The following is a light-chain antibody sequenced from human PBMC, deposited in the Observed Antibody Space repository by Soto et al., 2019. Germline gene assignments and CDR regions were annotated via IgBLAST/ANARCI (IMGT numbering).Light chain of an antibody. Sequence: EIVLTQSPDTLYVSPGERATLSCRACQSVPDRVVWYQQTSGQAPSLLIHAASTRAAGVPARFSGSGSGTEFTLTISSLQPEDFAVYFCQQYADWPKTFGQGTKVDIK. V-gene: IGKV3-15*01. J-gene: IGKJ1*01. CDR3: QQYADWPKT. CDR1: QSVPDR. CDR2: AAS.